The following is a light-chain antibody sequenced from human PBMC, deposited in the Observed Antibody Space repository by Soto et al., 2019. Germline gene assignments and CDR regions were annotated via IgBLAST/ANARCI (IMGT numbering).Light chain of an antibody. CDR1: SSDVGVYNY. CDR3: SSYTTSSALV. CDR2: EVS. Sequence: QSALTQPASVSGSPGQSIAISCTGTSSDVGVYNYVSWYQQHPGTAPKLLIYEVSNRPSGISNRFSGSKSGNTASLTISGLQAEDEADYYCSSYTTSSALVFGTGTKLTVL. V-gene: IGLV2-14*01. J-gene: IGLJ1*01.